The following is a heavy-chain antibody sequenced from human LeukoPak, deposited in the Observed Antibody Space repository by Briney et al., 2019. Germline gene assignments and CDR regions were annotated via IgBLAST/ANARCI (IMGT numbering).Heavy chain of an antibody. J-gene: IGHJ5*02. V-gene: IGHV3-23*01. CDR1: GFTFSSYA. Sequence: PGGSLRLSRAASGFTFSSYAMSWVRQAPGKGLEWVSAISGSGGSTYYADSVKGRFTISRDNSKNTLYLQMNSLRAEDTAVYYCAQVPYGSFWFDPWGQGTLVTVSS. CDR2: ISGSGGST. CDR3: AQVPYGSFWFDP. D-gene: IGHD3-10*01.